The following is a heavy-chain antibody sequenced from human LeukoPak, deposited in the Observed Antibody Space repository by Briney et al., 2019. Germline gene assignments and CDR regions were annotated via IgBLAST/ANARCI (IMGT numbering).Heavy chain of an antibody. V-gene: IGHV3-7*01. J-gene: IGHJ4*02. CDR2: IKQDGSEK. CDR3: ARDNSPGYSYGFDYFDY. Sequence: GWSLRLSCAASGFTFSSYWMSWVRQAPGKGLEWVANIKQDGSEKYYVDSVKGRFTISRDNAKNSLYLQMNSLRAEDTAVYYCARDNSPGYSYGFDYFDYWGQGTLVTVSS. D-gene: IGHD5-18*01. CDR1: GFTFSSYW.